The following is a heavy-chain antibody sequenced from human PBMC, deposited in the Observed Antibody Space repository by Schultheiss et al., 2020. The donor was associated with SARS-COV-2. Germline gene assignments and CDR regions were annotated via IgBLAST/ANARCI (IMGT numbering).Heavy chain of an antibody. J-gene: IGHJ3*02. CDR1: GFTFSSYA. CDR3: AKALKRDWFTAFDI. Sequence: GESLKISCAASGFTFSSYAMSWVRQAPGKGLEWVSGISGSGGSTYYADSVKGRFTISRDNSKNTLYLQMNSLRAEDTAVYYCAKALKRDWFTAFDIWGQGTMVTVSS. D-gene: IGHD3/OR15-3a*01. CDR2: ISGSGGST. V-gene: IGHV3-23*01.